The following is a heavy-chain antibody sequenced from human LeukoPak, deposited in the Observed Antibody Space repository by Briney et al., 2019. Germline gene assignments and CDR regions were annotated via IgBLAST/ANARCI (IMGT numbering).Heavy chain of an antibody. CDR3: ARVNVVAGFLSDY. CDR2: ITSSGSTT. Sequence: GGSLRLSCAASGFTFSSYSMNWVRQAPGKGLEWVSYITSSGSTTYYADSVKGRFTISRDHAKNSLYLQMNSLRAEDTAVYYCARVNVVAGFLSDYWGQGTLVTVSS. V-gene: IGHV3-48*01. D-gene: IGHD6-19*01. J-gene: IGHJ4*02. CDR1: GFTFSSYS.